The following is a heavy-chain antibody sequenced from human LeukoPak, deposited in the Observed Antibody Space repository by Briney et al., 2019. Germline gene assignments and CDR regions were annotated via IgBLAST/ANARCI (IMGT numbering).Heavy chain of an antibody. Sequence: GRSLRLSCAASGFTFSSYAMHWVRQAPGKGLEWVAVISYDGSNKYYTDSVKGRFTISRDNSKNTLYLQMNSLRAEDTAVYYCARDPYCSGDCPGLAFDIWGQGTMVTVSS. D-gene: IGHD2-21*02. J-gene: IGHJ3*02. V-gene: IGHV3-30-3*01. CDR1: GFTFSSYA. CDR3: ARDPYCSGDCPGLAFDI. CDR2: ISYDGSNK.